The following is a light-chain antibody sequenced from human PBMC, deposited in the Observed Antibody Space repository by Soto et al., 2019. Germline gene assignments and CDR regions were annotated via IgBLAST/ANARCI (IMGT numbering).Light chain of an antibody. CDR2: SSN. CDR3: AAWDDSLSAVV. CDR1: TSNIGSNS. Sequence: QSVLTQPPSASGTPGQRVTISCSGSTSNIGSNSVYWYQQLPGTAPKLLIYSSNQRPSGVPDRFSGSKSGPSASLAISGLRSGDEAEYYWAAWDDSLSAVVFGGGTKLTVL. J-gene: IGLJ2*01. V-gene: IGLV1-47*01.